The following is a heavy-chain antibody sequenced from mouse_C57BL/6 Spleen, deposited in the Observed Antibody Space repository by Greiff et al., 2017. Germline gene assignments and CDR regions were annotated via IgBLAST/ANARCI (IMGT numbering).Heavy chain of an antibody. J-gene: IGHJ4*01. D-gene: IGHD3-2*01. V-gene: IGHV1-15*01. Sequence: QVQLQQSGAELVRPGASVTLSCKASGYTFTDYEMHWVKQTPVHGLEWIGAIDPENGGTAYNQKFKGKAKLTADKSSSTAYMELHSLTSEDSAVYYCTKDSSCYYSMDYWGQGTSVTVSS. CDR2: IDPENGGT. CDR3: TKDSSCYYSMDY. CDR1: GYTFTDYE.